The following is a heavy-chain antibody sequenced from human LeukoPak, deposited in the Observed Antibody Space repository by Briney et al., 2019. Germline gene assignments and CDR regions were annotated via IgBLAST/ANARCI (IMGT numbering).Heavy chain of an antibody. CDR2: ISGSGGST. V-gene: IGHV3-23*01. D-gene: IGHD2-21*02. CDR3: AKGEHIVVVTATFDY. J-gene: IGHJ4*02. CDR1: GFTFSSYA. Sequence: PGASLRLSCAASGFTFSSYAMSWARQAPGKGLEWVSAISGSGGSTYYADSVKGRFTISRDNSKNTLYLQMNSLRAEDTAVYYCAKGEHIVVVTATFDYWGQGTLVTVSS.